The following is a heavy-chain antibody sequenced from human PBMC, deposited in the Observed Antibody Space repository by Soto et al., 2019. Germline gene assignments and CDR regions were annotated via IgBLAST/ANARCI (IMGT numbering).Heavy chain of an antibody. CDR3: ARSMHYSDGRNCSPFDC. CDR2: FYYTGST. V-gene: IGHV4-61*01. D-gene: IGHD2-15*01. J-gene: IGHJ4*02. CDR1: GGSVSSGNYY. Sequence: QVQLQESGPGLVKPSETLSLACTVSGGSVSSGNYYWSWIRQPPGKGLEWIGYFYYTGSTNYNPSLNSRVTISIDASRNQFSLRLSSVTAADTAVHYCARSMHYSDGRNCSPFDCWGQGTLVTVSS.